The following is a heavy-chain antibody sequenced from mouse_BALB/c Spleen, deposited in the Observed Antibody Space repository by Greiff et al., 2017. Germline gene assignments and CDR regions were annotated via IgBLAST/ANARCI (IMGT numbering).Heavy chain of an antibody. CDR3: ARGAGDWYFDV. J-gene: IGHJ1*01. D-gene: IGHD3-3*01. Sequence: QVQLQQPGSELVRPGASVKLSCKASGYTFTSYWIQWVKQRPGQGLGWIGEIFPGTGTTYYNEKFKGKATLTIDTSSSTAYMQLSSLTSEDSAVYFCARGAGDWYFDVWGAGTTVTVSS. V-gene: IGHV1S132*01. CDR1: GYTFTSYW. CDR2: IFPGTGTT.